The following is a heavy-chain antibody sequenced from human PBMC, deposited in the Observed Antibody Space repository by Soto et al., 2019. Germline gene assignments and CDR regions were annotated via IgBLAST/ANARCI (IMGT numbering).Heavy chain of an antibody. D-gene: IGHD3-10*01. CDR2: IKQDGSEK. J-gene: IGHJ3*02. V-gene: IGHV3-7*05. CDR3: ARASRELLVDDAFDI. Sequence: GGSLRLSCAASGFTFSSYWMSWVRQAPGKGLEWVANIKQDGSEKYYVDSVKGRFTISRDNAKNSLYLQMNSLRAEDTAVYYCARASRELLVDDAFDIWGQGTMVTVSS. CDR1: GFTFSSYW.